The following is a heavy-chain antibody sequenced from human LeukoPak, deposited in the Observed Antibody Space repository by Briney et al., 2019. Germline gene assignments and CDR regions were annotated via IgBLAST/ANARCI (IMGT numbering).Heavy chain of an antibody. CDR1: GFTFSSYG. Sequence: PGGSLRLSCAASGFTFSSYGMHWVRQAPGKGLEWVAVIWYDGSNKYYADSVKGRFTISRDNSKNTLYLQMNSLRAEDTAVYYCAKVKSSGSSSWPYYYAMDVWGQGTTVTVSS. CDR2: IWYDGSNK. CDR3: AKVKSSGSSSWPYYYAMDV. D-gene: IGHD6-13*01. V-gene: IGHV3-33*06. J-gene: IGHJ6*02.